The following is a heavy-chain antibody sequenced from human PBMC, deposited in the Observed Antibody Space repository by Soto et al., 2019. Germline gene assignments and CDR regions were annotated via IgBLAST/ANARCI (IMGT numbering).Heavy chain of an antibody. CDR2: LTGSGGST. CDR1: GFTFSSYA. CDR3: AGGGTSGNYAFEI. Sequence: DVQLLESGGGLVQPGGSLRLSCAASGFTFSSYAMSWVRQAPGKGLAWVSSLTGSGGSTYYADSVKGRFTISRDNSRDTLYLQMNSLRAEDTAVYYCAGGGTSGNYAFEIWGQGTLVTVSS. J-gene: IGHJ3*02. D-gene: IGHD2-8*01. V-gene: IGHV3-23*01.